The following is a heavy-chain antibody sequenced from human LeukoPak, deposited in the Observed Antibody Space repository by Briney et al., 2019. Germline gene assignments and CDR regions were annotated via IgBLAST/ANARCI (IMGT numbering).Heavy chain of an antibody. CDR3: ARGLGYCSGGSCYDYYYYYYMDV. J-gene: IGHJ6*03. V-gene: IGHV3-7*01. CDR1: GFTFSSYW. Sequence: GGSLRLSCAASGFTFSSYWMGWVRQAPGKGLEWVANIKQDGSEKYYVDSVKGRFTISRDNAKNSLYLQMSSLRAEDTAVYYCARGLGYCSGGSCYDYYYYYYMDVWGKGTTVTVSS. D-gene: IGHD2-15*01. CDR2: IKQDGSEK.